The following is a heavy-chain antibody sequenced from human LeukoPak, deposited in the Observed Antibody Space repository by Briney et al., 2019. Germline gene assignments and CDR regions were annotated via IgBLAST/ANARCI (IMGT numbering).Heavy chain of an antibody. CDR1: GYTFTTYY. Sequence: SVKVSCKASGYTFTTYYIHWVRQAPGQGLEWMGIINPSGATTTYAQKFQGRVSLTRDTSTTTVYMELSSLRSEDTAVYYCARDPVPYYDSSGYKNWIDPWGQGTLVTVSS. D-gene: IGHD3-22*01. CDR3: ARDPVPYYDSSGYKNWIDP. CDR2: INPSGATT. J-gene: IGHJ5*02. V-gene: IGHV1-46*01.